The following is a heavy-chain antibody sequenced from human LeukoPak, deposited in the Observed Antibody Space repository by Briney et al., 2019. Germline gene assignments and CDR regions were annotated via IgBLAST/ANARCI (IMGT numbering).Heavy chain of an antibody. D-gene: IGHD6-19*01. CDR2: ISAYNGNT. J-gene: IGHJ4*02. Sequence: GASVTVSCKASGYTFTSYGISWVRQAPGQGLEWMGWISAYNGNTNYAQKLQGRVTMITDTSTSTAYMELRSLRSDDTAVYYCARDIGRSGWDRLGYYWGQGTLVTVSS. V-gene: IGHV1-18*01. CDR3: ARDIGRSGWDRLGYY. CDR1: GYTFTSYG.